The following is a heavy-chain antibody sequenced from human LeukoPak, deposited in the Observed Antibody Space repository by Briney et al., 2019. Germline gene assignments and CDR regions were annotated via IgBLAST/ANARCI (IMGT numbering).Heavy chain of an antibody. Sequence: GGSLRLSCAASGLTFSGYGMNWVRQAPGKGLEWVSAISGSGDSTYHADSVRGRFTVSRDNSKNTLYLQMKSLSAEDTAVYYCAKVTGSGSYLADAFDIWGHGTVVTVSS. V-gene: IGHV3-23*01. CDR3: AKVTGSGSYLADAFDI. J-gene: IGHJ3*02. D-gene: IGHD3-10*01. CDR2: ISGSGDST. CDR1: GLTFSGYG.